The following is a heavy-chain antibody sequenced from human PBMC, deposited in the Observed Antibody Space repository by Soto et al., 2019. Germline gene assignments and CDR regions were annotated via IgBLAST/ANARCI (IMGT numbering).Heavy chain of an antibody. CDR3: ARPLNYEFHHLISNSFDY. D-gene: IGHD3-22*01. V-gene: IGHV3-33*01. CDR1: GFTFPNYP. CDR2: LWEGGTTE. J-gene: IGHJ4*02. Sequence: GGSLRLSCAASGFTFPNYPMHWVRQSPGKGLEWVAVLWEGGTTEYYKDSVKGRFTISRDTSKNTLFLHMDGLRAEDTAVYFCARPLNYEFHHLISNSFDYLGQGTLVTVSS.